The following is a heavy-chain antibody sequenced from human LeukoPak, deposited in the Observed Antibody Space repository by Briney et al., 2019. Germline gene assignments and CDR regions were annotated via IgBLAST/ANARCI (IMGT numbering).Heavy chain of an antibody. J-gene: IGHJ4*02. D-gene: IGHD4-17*01. CDR1: GYSFTSYW. V-gene: IGHV5-51*01. CDR2: IYPGDSDT. Sequence: GESLKISCKDSGYSFTSYWIGWVRQMPGKGLEWMGIIYPGDSDTRYSPSFQGQLTISADKSISTAYLQWRSLKASDTGMYYCARQYGDYWGTASRLGHHHFDYWGQGTLVTVSS. CDR3: ARQYGDYWGTASRLGHHHFDY.